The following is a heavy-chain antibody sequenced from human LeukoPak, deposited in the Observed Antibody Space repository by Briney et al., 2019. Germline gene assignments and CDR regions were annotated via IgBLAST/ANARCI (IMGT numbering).Heavy chain of an antibody. CDR2: ISYDGSNK. V-gene: IGHV3-30*18. D-gene: IGHD3-10*01. Sequence: PGGSLRLSCAASGFTFSSYGMHWVRQAPGKGLEWVAVISYDGSNKYYADSVKGRFTISRDISKNTLYLQMNSLRAEDTAVYYCAKDSGAYYGSGSYYRSYFDYWGQGTLVTVSS. CDR1: GFTFSSYG. CDR3: AKDSGAYYGSGSYYRSYFDY. J-gene: IGHJ4*02.